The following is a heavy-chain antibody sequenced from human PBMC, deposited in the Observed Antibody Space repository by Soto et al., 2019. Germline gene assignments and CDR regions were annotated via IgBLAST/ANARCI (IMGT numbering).Heavy chain of an antibody. CDR3: ARGISTTRYYYYYGMDV. Sequence: ASVKVSCKASGYTLTSYYLHCVRQAPGQVPEWMGIINPSGGITNDAQKFRDRVTMTSDTSTSTVYMELSSLRSEDTAVYYCARGISTTRYYYYYGMDVWGQGTTVTVSS. V-gene: IGHV1-46*01. D-gene: IGHD2-2*01. CDR1: GYTLTSYY. CDR2: INPSGGIT. J-gene: IGHJ6*02.